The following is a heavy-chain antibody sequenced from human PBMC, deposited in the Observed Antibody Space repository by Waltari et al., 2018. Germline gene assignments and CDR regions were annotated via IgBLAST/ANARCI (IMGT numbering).Heavy chain of an antibody. J-gene: IGHJ4*02. D-gene: IGHD6-13*01. CDR1: GGSISPYH. CDR2: IHYSGST. V-gene: IGHV4-59*01. Sequence: QLQLQETALAPVKPSETLALTCTRVGGSISPYHWSWIRQPPGKGLEWIGYIHYSGSTSYNPALKSRVTISVDTSKNQLSLKVSAVTAADTAVYYCAREYSSFDYWGQGTLVTVSS. CDR3: AREYSSFDY.